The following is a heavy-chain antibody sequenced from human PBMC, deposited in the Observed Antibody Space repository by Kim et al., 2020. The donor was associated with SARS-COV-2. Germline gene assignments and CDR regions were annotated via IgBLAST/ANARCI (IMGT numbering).Heavy chain of an antibody. CDR2: MYYSGRT. CDR1: GGSISSTSYY. J-gene: IGHJ4*02. CDR3: AGYYGSGIYFDS. Sequence: SETLSLTCTVSGGSISSTSYYWAWIRQPPGKGLEWIGNMYYSGRTFYNPSLRSRVIVSVDTSKNQFYLKLSSVTAADTAVDYCAGYYGSGIYFDSWGPRTLVTVSS. V-gene: IGHV4-39*01. D-gene: IGHD3-10*01.